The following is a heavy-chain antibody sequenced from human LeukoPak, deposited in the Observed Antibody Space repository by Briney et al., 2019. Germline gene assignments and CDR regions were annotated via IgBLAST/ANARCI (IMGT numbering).Heavy chain of an antibody. CDR1: GGSISSSSYY. CDR3: ARDTVVYVLWSGVDS. CDR2: IYYTGST. J-gene: IGHJ4*02. V-gene: IGHV4-39*07. D-gene: IGHD3-3*01. Sequence: SETLSLTCTVSGGSISSSSYYWGWIRQSPRKGLEWIGSIYYTGSTYYNPSLKSRVTISVDTSKNQFSLKVNSVTAADTAVYYCARDTVVYVLWSGVDSWGQGTLVTVSS.